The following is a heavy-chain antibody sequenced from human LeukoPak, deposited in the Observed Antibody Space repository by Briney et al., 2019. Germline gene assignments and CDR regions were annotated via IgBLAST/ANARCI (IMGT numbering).Heavy chain of an antibody. J-gene: IGHJ5*02. Sequence: SETLSLTCTVSGGSISSYYWSWIRQPAGKELEWIGRIYTSGSTNYNPSLKSRVTMSVDTSKNQFSLKLSSVTAADTAVYYCARAYCSSTSCYRDWFDPWGQGTLVTVSS. CDR2: IYTSGST. CDR1: GGSISSYY. CDR3: ARAYCSSTSCYRDWFDP. V-gene: IGHV4-4*07. D-gene: IGHD2-2*02.